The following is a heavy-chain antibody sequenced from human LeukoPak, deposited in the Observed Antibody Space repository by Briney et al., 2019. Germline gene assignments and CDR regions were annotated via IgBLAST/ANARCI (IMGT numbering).Heavy chain of an antibody. V-gene: IGHV1-69*04. J-gene: IGHJ6*02. D-gene: IGHD2-15*01. CDR1: GDTFSSYA. CDR2: LIPILGIA. Sequence: GASVNFSCTASGDTFSSYAISWVRQAPGQGLEGRGKLIPILGIANYAQKFQGRVTITADKSTSTAYMELRSLRSADTAVYYCARARCSGGSCYHYYYYYYGMAVWGQGSTLTVSS. CDR3: ARARCSGGSCYHYYYYYYGMAV.